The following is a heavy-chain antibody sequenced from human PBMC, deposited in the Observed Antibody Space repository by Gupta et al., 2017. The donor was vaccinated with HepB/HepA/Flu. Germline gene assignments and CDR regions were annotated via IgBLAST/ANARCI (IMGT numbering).Heavy chain of an antibody. D-gene: IGHD3-3*01. CDR3: ARTLAGDYDFWSGSPFDY. J-gene: IGHJ4*02. CDR2: IYYSGST. Sequence: QLPLQESGPGLVKPSETLSLTCTVPGGSIRSSSYYWGWIRQPPGKGLEWIGSIYYSGSTYYNPSLKSRVTISVDTSKNQFSLKLSSVTAADTAVYYCARTLAGDYDFWSGSPFDYWGQGTLVTVSS. V-gene: IGHV4-39*01. CDR1: GGSIRSSSYY.